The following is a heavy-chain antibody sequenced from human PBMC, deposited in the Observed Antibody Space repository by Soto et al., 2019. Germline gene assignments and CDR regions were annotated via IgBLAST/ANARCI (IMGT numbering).Heavy chain of an antibody. D-gene: IGHD6-19*01. CDR2: VYYTGST. CDR3: ARSVAVPGAHIDY. CDR1: VGSISVSY. V-gene: IGHV4-59*01. Sequence: SETLSLTCSFSVGSISVSYWVWIRQSPGKGLEWLGYVYYTGSTNYSPSLRSRVSISVDTSKNEFSLRLSSVTAADTAVYFCARSVAVPGAHIDYWGQGTKVTVSS. J-gene: IGHJ4*02.